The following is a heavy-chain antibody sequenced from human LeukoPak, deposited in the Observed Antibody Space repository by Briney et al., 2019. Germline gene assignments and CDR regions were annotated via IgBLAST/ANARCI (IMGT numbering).Heavy chain of an antibody. CDR2: ISYDGSNK. CDR3: AKAFARPYFYYGMDV. V-gene: IGHV3-30*04. CDR1: GFTFSSYA. J-gene: IGHJ6*02. Sequence: LSGRSLRLSCAASGFTFSSYAMHWVRQAPGKGLEWVAVISYDGSNKYYADSVKGRFTISRDNSKNTLYLQMNSLRAEDTAVYYCAKAFARPYFYYGMDVWGQGTTVTVSS. D-gene: IGHD6-6*01.